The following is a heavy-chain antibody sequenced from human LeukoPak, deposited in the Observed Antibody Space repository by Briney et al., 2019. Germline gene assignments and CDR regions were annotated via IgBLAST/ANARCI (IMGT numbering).Heavy chain of an antibody. CDR3: TRELDWLPTLDY. J-gene: IGHJ4*02. CDR1: GFTFSNYW. D-gene: IGHD3-9*01. CDR2: INSDGSST. V-gene: IGHV3-74*01. Sequence: GGSLRLSCAASGFTFSNYWMHWVRQAPGKGPVWVSRINSDGSSTRYADSVKGRFTISRDNAKNTLYLQMNSLRAEDTAVYYCTRELDWLPTLDYWGQGTLVAVSS.